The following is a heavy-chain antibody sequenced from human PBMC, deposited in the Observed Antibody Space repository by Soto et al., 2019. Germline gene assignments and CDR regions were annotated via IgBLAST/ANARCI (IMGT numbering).Heavy chain of an antibody. Sequence: SETLSLTCIVSGGSISSYTSHYWDWLRQPPGRGLEWIGTIYYSGTTFYNPSLKSRVTVFVDTFKNQFSLSLSSVTAADTAVYYCARRGVQRVPFVFDPWGQEVLVTVSS. D-gene: IGHD3-10*01. CDR1: GGSISSYTSHY. CDR3: ARRGVQRVPFVFDP. V-gene: IGHV4-39*01. CDR2: IYYSGTT. J-gene: IGHJ5*02.